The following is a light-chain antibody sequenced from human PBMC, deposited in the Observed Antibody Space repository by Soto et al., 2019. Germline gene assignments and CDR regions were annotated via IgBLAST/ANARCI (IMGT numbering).Light chain of an antibody. CDR2: NAS. CDR3: QQRHSSPLI. J-gene: IGKJ4*01. Sequence: DIQMTQSPSTLSASVGDRVTITCRASQTISGWLAWYQQKPGKAPKLLIYNASTLQSGVPSRFSGSGSGTDFALPISSLQREDSAVYHCQQRHSSPLIFGGGTKV. V-gene: IGKV1-5*01. CDR1: QTISGW.